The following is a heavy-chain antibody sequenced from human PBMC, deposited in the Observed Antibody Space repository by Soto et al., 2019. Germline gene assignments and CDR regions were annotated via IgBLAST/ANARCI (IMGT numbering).Heavy chain of an antibody. CDR1: GGSISSSNW. CDR3: ARLGGYYQSLDT. J-gene: IGHJ5*02. V-gene: IGHV4-4*02. Sequence: SETLSLTCAVSGGSISSSNWWSWVRQPPGKGLEWIGYVYYTGTTTYSPSLKSRVTISVDTSMNQISLKLSSVTAADTAFYYCARLGGYYQSLDTWGQGTLVTVSS. CDR2: VYYTGTT. D-gene: IGHD3-22*01.